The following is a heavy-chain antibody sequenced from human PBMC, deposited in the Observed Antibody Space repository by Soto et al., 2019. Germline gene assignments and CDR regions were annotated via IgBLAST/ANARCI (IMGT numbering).Heavy chain of an antibody. CDR3: ARDRVASIRTNYFDY. CDR1: GFTFSSYG. Sequence: QVQLVESGGGVVQPGRSLRLSCAASGFTFSSYGMHWVRQAPGKGLEWVAVISYDGSNKYYADSVKGRFTISRDNSKNTLYLQMNSLRAEDTAVYYCARDRVASIRTNYFDYWGQGTLVTVSS. V-gene: IGHV3-30*03. D-gene: IGHD5-12*01. J-gene: IGHJ4*02. CDR2: ISYDGSNK.